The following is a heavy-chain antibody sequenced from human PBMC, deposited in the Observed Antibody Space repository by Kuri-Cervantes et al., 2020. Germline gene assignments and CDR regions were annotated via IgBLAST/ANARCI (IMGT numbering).Heavy chain of an antibody. J-gene: IGHJ3*02. Sequence: GSLRLSCAVSGYSISSGYYWGWIRQPPGKGLEWIGSIYHSGSTYYNPSLKSRVTISVDTSKNQFSLKLSSVTAADTAVYYCARNSPGYCSSVTCEGNAFDIWGQGTVVTVSS. CDR1: GYSISSGYY. V-gene: IGHV4-38-2*01. CDR2: IYHSGST. D-gene: IGHD2-15*01. CDR3: ARNSPGYCSSVTCEGNAFDI.